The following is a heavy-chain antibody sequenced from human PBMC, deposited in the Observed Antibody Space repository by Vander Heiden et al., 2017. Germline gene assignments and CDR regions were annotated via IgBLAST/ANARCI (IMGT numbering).Heavy chain of an antibody. J-gene: IGHJ6*02. CDR3: AREAGYSGYDYYYYYGMDV. D-gene: IGHD5-12*01. Sequence: EVQLVESGGGLVKPGGSLRLSCTASGFTFSFYSLSWVRLAPGKGLECVSSISSNGTYIFYADSVKCRFTISRDNAKNSLSLQMTSLRAEDTAVYYCAREAGYSGYDYYYYYGMDVWGQGTTVTVSS. V-gene: IGHV3-21*02. CDR2: ISSNGTYI. CDR1: GFTFSFYS.